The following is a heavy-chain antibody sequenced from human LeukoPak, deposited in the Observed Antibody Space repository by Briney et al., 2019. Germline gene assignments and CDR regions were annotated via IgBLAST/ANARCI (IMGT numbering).Heavy chain of an antibody. J-gene: IGHJ4*02. CDR1: GFTFDDYA. CDR2: IGWNSGGI. D-gene: IGHD6-13*01. Sequence: GGSLRLSCAASGFTFDDYATHWVRQAPGKGLEWVSGIGWNSGGIVYADSVKGRFTISRDNAKNSLYLQMNSLGAEDTALYYCVKVTAAGFVDHWGQGTLVTVSS. CDR3: VKVTAAGFVDH. V-gene: IGHV3-9*01.